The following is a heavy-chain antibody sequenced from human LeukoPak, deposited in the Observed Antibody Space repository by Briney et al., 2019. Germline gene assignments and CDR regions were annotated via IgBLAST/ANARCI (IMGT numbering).Heavy chain of an antibody. Sequence: GASVKVSCKASGYTFINYGVTWVRQAPGQGLEWMGRIIPILGIANYAQKFQGRVTITADKSTSTAYMELSSLRPEDTAVYYCASTSDRRTYFQHWGQGTLVTVSS. V-gene: IGHV1-69*04. CDR3: ASTSDRRTYFQH. CDR2: IIPILGIA. D-gene: IGHD3-16*01. CDR1: GYTFINYG. J-gene: IGHJ1*01.